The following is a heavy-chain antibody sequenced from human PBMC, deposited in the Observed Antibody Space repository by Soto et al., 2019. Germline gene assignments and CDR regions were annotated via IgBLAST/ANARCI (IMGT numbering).Heavy chain of an antibody. CDR3: ARIQLDTIMALDY. V-gene: IGHV3-33*01. CDR2: IWSDGNNK. CDR1: GFAFNTYG. Sequence: QVQLVESGGGVVQPGKSLRLSCAASGFAFNTYGFHWVRQAPGKGLEWVAVIWSDGNNKYYADSVKGRFTISRDSPKNTLYLQMNSLRAEDTAVYYCARIQLDTIMALDYWGQGTLVTVSS. D-gene: IGHD1-1*01. J-gene: IGHJ4*02.